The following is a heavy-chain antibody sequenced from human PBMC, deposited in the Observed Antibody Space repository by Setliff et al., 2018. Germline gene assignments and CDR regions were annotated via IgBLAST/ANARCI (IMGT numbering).Heavy chain of an antibody. CDR2: IYPADSDP. D-gene: IGHD2-2*01. J-gene: IGHJ4*02. CDR1: GYSFTTYW. CDR3: ARQGCSSTSCHSIDY. Sequence: GESLKISCKGSGYSFTTYWIGWVRQMPGKGLELMGIIYPADSDPRYSPSFQGQVAFSADKSISTAYLHWSSLKATDTAMYYCARQGCSSTSCHSIDYWGQGTLVTVSS. V-gene: IGHV5-51*01.